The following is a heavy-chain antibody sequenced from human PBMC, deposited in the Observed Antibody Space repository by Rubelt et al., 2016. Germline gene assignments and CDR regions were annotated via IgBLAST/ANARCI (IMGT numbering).Heavy chain of an antibody. D-gene: IGHD3-22*01. Sequence: TFSSYAMHWVRQAPGKGLEWVAVISYDGSNKYYADSVKGRFTISRDNSKNTLYLQMNSLRDEDTAVYYCASRDPTYYYDSSGYYRPHDFDYWGQGTLVTVSS. CDR1: TFSSYA. V-gene: IGHV3-30*04. J-gene: IGHJ4*02. CDR3: ASRDPTYYYDSSGYYRPHDFDY. CDR2: ISYDGSNK.